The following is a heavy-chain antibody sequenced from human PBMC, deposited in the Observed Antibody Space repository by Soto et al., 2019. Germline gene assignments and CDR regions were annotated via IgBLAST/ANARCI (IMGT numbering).Heavy chain of an antibody. D-gene: IGHD3-22*01. V-gene: IGHV4-59*01. CDR3: ARSRGGYFDY. Sequence: QVQLQESGPGLVKPSETLSLTCTVSGVSISSYYWSWIRQPPGKGLEWIGYIYYSGSTNYNPSLKSRVTISGDTSKTQFSLKLSSATAADTAVYYCARSRGGYFDYWGQGTLVTVSS. CDR2: IYYSGST. CDR1: GVSISSYY. J-gene: IGHJ4*02.